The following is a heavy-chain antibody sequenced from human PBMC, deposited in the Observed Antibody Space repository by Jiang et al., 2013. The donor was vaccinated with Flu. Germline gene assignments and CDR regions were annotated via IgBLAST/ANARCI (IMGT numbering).Heavy chain of an antibody. J-gene: IGHJ5*01. CDR3: AGLGIRNWFDS. CDR2: IHHSGST. D-gene: IGHD1-26*01. V-gene: IGHV4-4*02. CDR1: DYSINRNNY. Sequence: LLKPSETLSLTCDVSDYSINRNNYWSWIRQSPGKGLEWIGEIHHSGSTNYNPALESRVTISVDTSKHQFSLKLISVTAADTAVHYCAGLGIRNWFDSWGQGTLVTVSS.